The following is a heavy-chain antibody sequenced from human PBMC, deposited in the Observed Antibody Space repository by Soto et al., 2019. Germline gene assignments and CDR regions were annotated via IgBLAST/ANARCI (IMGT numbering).Heavy chain of an antibody. D-gene: IGHD1-26*01. J-gene: IGHJ3*02. CDR3: AKGHIAKWELPGLGAFDI. Sequence: QVQLVESGGGVVQPGRSLRLSCAASGFTFSSYGMHWVRQAPGKGLEWVAVISYDGSNKYYADSAKGRFTISRDNSKNTLYLQMTSLRAEDTAVYYCAKGHIAKWELPGLGAFDIWGQGTMVTVSS. V-gene: IGHV3-30*18. CDR2: ISYDGSNK. CDR1: GFTFSSYG.